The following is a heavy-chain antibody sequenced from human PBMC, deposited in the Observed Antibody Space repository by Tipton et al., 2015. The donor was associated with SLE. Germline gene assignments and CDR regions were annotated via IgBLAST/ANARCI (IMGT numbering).Heavy chain of an antibody. CDR1: GGSISSGSYY. CDR3: ARLEGGDY. D-gene: IGHD5-24*01. CDR2: IYYSGST. Sequence: TLSLTCTVSGGSISSGSYYWSWIRQPAGKGLEWIGYIYYSGSTNYNPSLKSRVTISVDTSKNQFSLKLSSVTAADTAVYYCARLEGGDYWGQGTLVTVSS. V-gene: IGHV4-61*10. J-gene: IGHJ4*02.